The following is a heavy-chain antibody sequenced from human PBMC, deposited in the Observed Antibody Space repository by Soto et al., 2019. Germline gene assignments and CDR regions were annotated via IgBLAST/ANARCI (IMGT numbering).Heavy chain of an antibody. V-gene: IGHV1-69*05. CDR2: IIPIFGTA. Sequence: SVKVSCKASGGTFSSYAISWVRQAPGQGLEWMGGIIPIFGTANYAQKFQGRFTISRDNSKNTLYLQMNSLRAEDTAVYYCAKNYYGSGSYYNPVDYWGQGTLVTVSS. J-gene: IGHJ4*02. CDR1: GGTFSSYA. D-gene: IGHD3-10*01. CDR3: AKNYYGSGSYYNPVDY.